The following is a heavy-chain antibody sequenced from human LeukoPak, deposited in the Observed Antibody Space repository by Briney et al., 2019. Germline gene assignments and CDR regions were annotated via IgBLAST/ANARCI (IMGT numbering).Heavy chain of an antibody. J-gene: IGHJ4*02. CDR1: GFTFSSYA. V-gene: IGHV3-23*01. CDR2: ISGSGGST. D-gene: IGHD3-10*01. Sequence: PGGSLRLSCAASGFTFSSYAMSWVRQAPGKGLEWVSAISGSGGSTYYADSVKGRFTISRDNAKNSLYLQMNSLRDEDTAVYYCARGGPLVRGVIITLDYWGQGTLVTVSS. CDR3: ARGGPLVRGVIITLDY.